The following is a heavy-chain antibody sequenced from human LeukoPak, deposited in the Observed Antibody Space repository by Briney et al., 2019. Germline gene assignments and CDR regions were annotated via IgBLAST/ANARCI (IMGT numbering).Heavy chain of an antibody. CDR1: GYTFTGYY. CDR3: ARGGYYDSSGYYYGGNYYMDV. CDR2: INPDSGGT. J-gene: IGHJ6*03. V-gene: IGHV1-2*06. D-gene: IGHD3-22*01. Sequence: ASVKVSCKASGYTFTGYYMHWVRQALGQGLEWMGQINPDSGGTYYAQKFQGRVTVTRDTSISTAYMQLSRLSSDDTAVYYCARGGYYDSSGYYYGGNYYMDVWGKGTTVTVSS.